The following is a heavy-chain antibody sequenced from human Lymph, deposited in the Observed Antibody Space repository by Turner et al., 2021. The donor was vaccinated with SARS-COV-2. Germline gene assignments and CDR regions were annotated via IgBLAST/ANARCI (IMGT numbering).Heavy chain of an antibody. CDR1: GYTFTGYY. D-gene: IGHD3-3*01. Sequence: QVQLVQSGAEVKKPGASVKVSCKASGYTFTGYYMHWVRQAPGQGLEWMGWINPNSGGTNYAQKFQGRVTMTRDTSISTAYMELSRLRSDDTAVYYCARDVERYNDFWRGYSGGYGLDVWGQGTTVTVSS. V-gene: IGHV1-2*02. CDR2: INPNSGGT. CDR3: ARDVERYNDFWRGYSGGYGLDV. J-gene: IGHJ6*02.